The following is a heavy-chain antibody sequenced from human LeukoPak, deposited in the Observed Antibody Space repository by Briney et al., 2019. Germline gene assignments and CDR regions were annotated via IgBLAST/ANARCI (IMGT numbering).Heavy chain of an antibody. CDR3: AKDILLWFGNDY. V-gene: IGHV3-23*01. D-gene: IGHD3-10*01. Sequence: GGSLRLSCAASGFTFSSYAMSWVRQAPGKGLEWVSAISGSGGSTYYADSVKGRYTISRDNSKNTLYLQMNSLRAEDTAVYYCAKDILLWFGNDYWGQGTLVTVSS. J-gene: IGHJ4*02. CDR1: GFTFSSYA. CDR2: ISGSGGST.